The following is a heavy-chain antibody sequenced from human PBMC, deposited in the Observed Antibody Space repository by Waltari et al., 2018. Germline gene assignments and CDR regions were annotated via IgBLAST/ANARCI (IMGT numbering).Heavy chain of an antibody. D-gene: IGHD6-13*01. V-gene: IGHV3-7*01. Sequence: EVQLVESGGGLVQPGGSLRVSCAASGFTFSSYWMTWVRQVPGKGLEWLANIKKDGSEKYYVDSVKGRFTISRDNAKNSLYLQMNSLRAEDTALYYCARDGIAAVGTGIFDYWGQGTLVTVSS. J-gene: IGHJ4*02. CDR1: GFTFSSYW. CDR3: ARDGIAAVGTGIFDY. CDR2: IKKDGSEK.